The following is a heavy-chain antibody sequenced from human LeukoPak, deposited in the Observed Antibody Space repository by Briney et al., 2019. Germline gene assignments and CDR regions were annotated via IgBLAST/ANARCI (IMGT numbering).Heavy chain of an antibody. J-gene: IGHJ4*02. D-gene: IGHD3-22*01. CDR3: ARDYYDTSGYYNGKI. CDR1: GFTFSSYN. CDR2: ISSSSSTI. V-gene: IGHV3-48*04. Sequence: GGSLRLSCVASGFTFSSYNMNWIRQAPGKGLEWVSYISSSSSTIYYADSVKGRFTISRDNAKNSLNLQMNSLRAEDTAVYYCARDYYDTSGYYNGKIWGQGTLVTVSS.